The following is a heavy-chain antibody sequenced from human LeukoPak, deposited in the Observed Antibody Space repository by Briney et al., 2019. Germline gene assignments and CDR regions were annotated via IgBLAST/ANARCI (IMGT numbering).Heavy chain of an antibody. CDR2: IKQDGSEQ. Sequence: GGSRELPCAASGFPFSIIWRSGAPQDPGRGREGGAKIKQDGSEQYYVDSVKGRFTISRDNAKNSLYLQMNSLRAEDSAVYYCARSNVWGSYRYFDDWGQGTLVTVSS. CDR1: GFPFSIIW. CDR3: ARSNVWGSYRYFDD. J-gene: IGHJ4*02. D-gene: IGHD3-16*02. V-gene: IGHV3-7*01.